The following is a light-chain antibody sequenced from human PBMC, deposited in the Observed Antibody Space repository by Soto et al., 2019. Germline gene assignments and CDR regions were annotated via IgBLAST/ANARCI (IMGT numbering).Light chain of an antibody. CDR3: QQCNSYPPT. CDR1: QSISSW. CDR2: KAS. Sequence: DIQMTQSPSTLSASVGDRVTITCRASQSISSWLAWYQQKPGKAPKVLIYKASNLQSGVPSRFGGSGSGTDFTLTISRLQPDDFATYYCQQCNSYPPTFGQGTKVDIK. V-gene: IGKV1-5*03. J-gene: IGKJ1*01.